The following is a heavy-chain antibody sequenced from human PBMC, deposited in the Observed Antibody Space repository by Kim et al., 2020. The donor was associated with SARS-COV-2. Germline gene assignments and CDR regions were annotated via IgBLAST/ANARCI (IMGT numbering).Heavy chain of an antibody. V-gene: IGHV3-11*06. Sequence: DSVKGRFTNYRDNAKNSLYLQMNSLRAEDTAVYYCATQYSSSWYAYYFDYWGQGTLVTVSS. CDR3: ATQYSSSWYAYYFDY. J-gene: IGHJ4*02. D-gene: IGHD6-13*01.